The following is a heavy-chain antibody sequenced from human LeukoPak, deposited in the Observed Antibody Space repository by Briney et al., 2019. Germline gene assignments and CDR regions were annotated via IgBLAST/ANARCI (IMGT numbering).Heavy chain of an antibody. D-gene: IGHD1-26*01. V-gene: IGHV3-30*02. CDR2: IRYDGSNK. Sequence: PGGSLRLSCAASGFTLSSYGMHWVRQAPGKGLEWVAFIRYDGSNKYYADSAKGRFTISRDNSKNTLYLQMNSLRAEDTAVYYCAKDAASIVGAKGLDYWGQGTLVTVSS. CDR1: GFTLSSYG. CDR3: AKDAASIVGAKGLDY. J-gene: IGHJ4*02.